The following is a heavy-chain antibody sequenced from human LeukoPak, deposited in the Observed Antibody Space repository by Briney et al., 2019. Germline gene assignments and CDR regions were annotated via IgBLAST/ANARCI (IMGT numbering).Heavy chain of an antibody. J-gene: IGHJ4*02. CDR2: MYHSGST. CDR1: GGSISSYY. CDR3: ARRIGTSYFDY. Sequence: SETLSLTCTVSGGSISSYYWSWIRQPPGKGLEWIGSMYHSGSTYYNPSLKSRVTISVDTSKNQFSLKLSSVTAADTAVYYCARRIGTSYFDYWGQGTLVTVSS. D-gene: IGHD1-1*01. V-gene: IGHV4-59*08.